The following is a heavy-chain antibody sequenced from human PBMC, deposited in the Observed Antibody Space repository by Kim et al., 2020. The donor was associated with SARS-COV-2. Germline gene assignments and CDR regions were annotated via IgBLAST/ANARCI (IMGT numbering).Heavy chain of an antibody. Sequence: SSSNIYYADSVKGRFTISRDNAKNSLYLQMNSLRDEDTAVYYCARGADKGWGQGTTVTVSS. CDR2: SSSNI. CDR3: ARGADKG. V-gene: IGHV3-48*02. J-gene: IGHJ6*02. D-gene: IGHD1-26*01.